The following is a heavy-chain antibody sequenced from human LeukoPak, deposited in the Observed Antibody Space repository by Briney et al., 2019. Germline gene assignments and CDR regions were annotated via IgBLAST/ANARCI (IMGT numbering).Heavy chain of an antibody. Sequence: ASVKVSCTASGYGFSDVYFNWVRQAPGQGLEWMGWINPHSGATNYAQTFQSRVRMDVSFDTAHMELTRLISGDTAVYYCATSSTVTHTRDPWGQGTLVTVSS. V-gene: IGHV1-2*02. CDR1: GYGFSDVY. CDR3: ATSSTVTHTRDP. J-gene: IGHJ5*02. D-gene: IGHD1-1*01. CDR2: INPHSGAT.